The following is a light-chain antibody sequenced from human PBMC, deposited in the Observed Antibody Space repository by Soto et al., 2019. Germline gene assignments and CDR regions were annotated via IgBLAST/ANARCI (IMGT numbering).Light chain of an antibody. CDR2: EVS. CDR3: SSYTITSTVL. Sequence: QSALTQPASVSGSPGQSITISCTGTSSDVGGYNYVSWYQQHPGKAPKLLIYEVSNRPSGVSNRFSGSKSGNTASLTISGLQAEDEADYYCSSYTITSTVLFGVGTKLTVL. J-gene: IGLJ2*01. V-gene: IGLV2-14*01. CDR1: SSDVGGYNY.